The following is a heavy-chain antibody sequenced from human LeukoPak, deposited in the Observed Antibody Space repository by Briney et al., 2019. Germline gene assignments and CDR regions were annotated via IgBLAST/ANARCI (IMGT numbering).Heavy chain of an antibody. CDR3: ERSEGYFEL. Sequence: SQTLSLTCAISGDSVSSKSGAWNWIRQSPSRGLEWLGRTYYRSKWYSESAVSVKSRVIINPDISKNQFSLQLKYVTPEDTAIYYCERSEGYFELWGRGTLVTVSS. CDR1: GDSVSSKSGA. J-gene: IGHJ2*01. V-gene: IGHV6-1*01. CDR2: TYYRSKWYS.